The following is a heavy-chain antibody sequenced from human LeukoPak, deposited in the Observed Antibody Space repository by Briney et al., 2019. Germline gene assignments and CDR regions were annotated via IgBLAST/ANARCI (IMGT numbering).Heavy chain of an antibody. CDR3: ARDKERYCSSTSCYGTPEYFQH. J-gene: IGHJ1*01. D-gene: IGHD2-2*01. V-gene: IGHV1-69*13. Sequence: SVRVSCRASGYAFTSHWMHWVRQAPGQGLEWMGGIIPIFGTANYAQKFQGRVTITADESTSTAYMELSSLRSEDTAVYYCARDKERYCSSTSCYGTPEYFQHWGQGTLVTVSS. CDR2: IIPIFGTA. CDR1: GYAFTSHW.